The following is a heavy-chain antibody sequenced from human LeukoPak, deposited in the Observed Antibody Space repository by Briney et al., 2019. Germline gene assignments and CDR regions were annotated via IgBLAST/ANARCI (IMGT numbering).Heavy chain of an antibody. J-gene: IGHJ4*02. Sequence: PGGSLRLSCTASGFTFSNYAMTWVRQAPGEGLQWVSAITGSGGSTYYADSVQGRFTISRDNSKNTLYLQMDSLRAEDTAVYYCATLMRGPTGYSGYGGEDYWGQGTQVTVSS. D-gene: IGHD5-12*01. CDR2: ITGSGGST. CDR3: ATLMRGPTGYSGYGGEDY. CDR1: GFTFSNYA. V-gene: IGHV3-23*01.